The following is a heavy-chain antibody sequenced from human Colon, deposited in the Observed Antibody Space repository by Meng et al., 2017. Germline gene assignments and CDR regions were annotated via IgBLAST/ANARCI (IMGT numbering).Heavy chain of an antibody. CDR1: GFTFSTYW. Sequence: GGSLRLSCAASGFTFSTYWMIWVRQPPGKGLEWVANIKEDGSAKNYVDSVKGRFTISRDNAKNSLYLQLNSLRDEDTAVYYCAREVRTGVGAANVWGQGTLVTVSS. CDR2: IKEDGSAK. V-gene: IGHV3-7*01. CDR3: AREVRTGVGAANV. J-gene: IGHJ4*02. D-gene: IGHD1-26*01.